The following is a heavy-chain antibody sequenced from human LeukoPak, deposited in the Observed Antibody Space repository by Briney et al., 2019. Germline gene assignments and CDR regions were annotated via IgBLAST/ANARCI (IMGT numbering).Heavy chain of an antibody. CDR2: IYYNGST. Sequence: SETLSLTCTVSGDSISGYFCSWIRQPPGKGLEWIGYIYYNGSTNYNPSLKSRVIMSVDTSKNHFSLKLSSVTTAVTAVYYCARDKVSVTASRAGYHYYYYGVDIWGQGTTVTVSS. CDR1: GDSISGYF. D-gene: IGHD2-21*02. V-gene: IGHV4-59*01. CDR3: ARDKVSVTASRAGYHYYYYGVDI. J-gene: IGHJ6*02.